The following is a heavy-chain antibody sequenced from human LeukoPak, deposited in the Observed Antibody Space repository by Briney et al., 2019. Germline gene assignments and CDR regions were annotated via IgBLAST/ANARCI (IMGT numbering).Heavy chain of an antibody. CDR3: ARDSNVAYSSGRYPGY. Sequence: GASVKVSCKASGYTFTSFGISWVRQAPGQGLEWMGWISANNGNTKYGQKLRGRVTMTTDTSTSTAYMELRSLRSDDTAVYYCARDSNVAYSSGRYPGYWGQGTLVTVSS. J-gene: IGHJ4*02. V-gene: IGHV1-18*01. CDR2: ISANNGNT. CDR1: GYTFTSFG. D-gene: IGHD6-19*01.